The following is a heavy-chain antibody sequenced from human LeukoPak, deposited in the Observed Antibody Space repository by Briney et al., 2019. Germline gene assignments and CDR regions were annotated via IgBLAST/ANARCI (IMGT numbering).Heavy chain of an antibody. V-gene: IGHV4-30-4*01. CDR3: ARDLSGKDAFDI. CDR2: ISYSGST. CDR1: GGSISSVDYY. J-gene: IGHJ3*02. D-gene: IGHD3-3*01. Sequence: PSQTLSLTCTVSGGSISSVDYYWSWIRQPPGKGLDWIGYISYSGSTYYHPSLKSRVTLSVDTSKNQFSLKLSSVTAADTAVYYCARDLSGKDAFDIWGQGTMVTVSS.